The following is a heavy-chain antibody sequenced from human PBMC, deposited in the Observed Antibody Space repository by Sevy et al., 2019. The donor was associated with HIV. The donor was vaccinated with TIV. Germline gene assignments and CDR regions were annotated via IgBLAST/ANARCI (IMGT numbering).Heavy chain of an antibody. D-gene: IGHD3-3*01. CDR1: GFTSGNYW. J-gene: IGHJ6*02. Sequence: GGSLRLSCAASGFTSGNYWMNWVRQAPGKGLEWVANIKQDGREKYDVDSVKGRFSISRDNAKNSLVLQMNSLRAEDTAVYYCARNRITICGELSNGGLDVWGHGTTVTVSS. CDR3: ARNRITICGELSNGGLDV. CDR2: IKQDGREK. V-gene: IGHV3-7*01.